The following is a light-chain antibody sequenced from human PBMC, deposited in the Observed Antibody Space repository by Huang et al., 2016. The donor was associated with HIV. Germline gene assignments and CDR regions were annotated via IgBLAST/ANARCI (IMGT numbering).Light chain of an antibody. CDR3: QQSYNIPRT. Sequence: DIQMTQAPPSLSAAVGDRVILTGRASQIINIYLNWYQQMPGRAPKLLITVASSLQGGVSSVFSSSSSGTDFTLTIRYLQPEDTATYHCQQSYNIPRTFGQGTLLEI. CDR1: QIINIY. CDR2: VAS. J-gene: IGKJ2*01. V-gene: IGKV1-39*01.